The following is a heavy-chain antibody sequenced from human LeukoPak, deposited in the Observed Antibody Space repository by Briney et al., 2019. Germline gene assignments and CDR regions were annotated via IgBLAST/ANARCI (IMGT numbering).Heavy chain of an antibody. Sequence: PSETLSLTCTVSGGSISSYYWSWIRQPPGKGLEWIGYIYYSGSTNYNPSLKSRVTISVDTSKNQFSLKLSSVTAADTAVYYCARDTAMFSYWGQGTLVTVSS. D-gene: IGHD5-18*01. CDR1: GGSISSYY. CDR3: ARDTAMFSY. V-gene: IGHV4-59*01. CDR2: IYYSGST. J-gene: IGHJ4*02.